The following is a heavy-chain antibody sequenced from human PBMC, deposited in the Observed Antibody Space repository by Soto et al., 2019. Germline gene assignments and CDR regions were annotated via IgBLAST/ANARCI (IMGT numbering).Heavy chain of an antibody. CDR2: IYYSGST. D-gene: IGHD3-16*01. J-gene: IGHJ5*02. CDR3: ARDAGGSNNWFDP. CDR1: GGSISSSSYY. V-gene: IGHV4-31*03. Sequence: SETLSLTCTVSGGSISSSSYYWGWIRQPPGKGLEWIGYIYYSGSTYYNPSLKSRVTISVDTSKNQFSLKLSSVTAADTAVYYCARDAGGSNNWFDPWGQGTLVTVSS.